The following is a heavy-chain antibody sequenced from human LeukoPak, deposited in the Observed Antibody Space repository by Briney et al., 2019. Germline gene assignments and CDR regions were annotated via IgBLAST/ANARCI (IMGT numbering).Heavy chain of an antibody. CDR1: GFTFSSYE. CDR2: ISSSGSTI. Sequence: PGGSLRLSCAASGFTFSSYEMNWVRQAPGKGLEWVSYISSSGSTIYYADSVKGRFTISRDNAKNSLYLQMNSLRAEDTAVYYCARERLGSSRNWFDPWGQGTLVTVSS. V-gene: IGHV3-48*03. CDR3: ARERLGSSRNWFDP. D-gene: IGHD6-13*01. J-gene: IGHJ5*02.